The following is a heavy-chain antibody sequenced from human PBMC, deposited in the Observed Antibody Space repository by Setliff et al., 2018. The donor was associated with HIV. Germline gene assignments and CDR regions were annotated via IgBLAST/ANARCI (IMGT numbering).Heavy chain of an antibody. CDR2: LNDGGHI. Sequence: PSETLSLTCAMYGDSFGDFYWNWIRQAPGKGLEWIVELNDGGHINYNPSLKSRVTISQDTSKRQSSLRMTSVTAADTAVYYCAIFFVTSVTTQDHWGQGTLVTVSS. D-gene: IGHD4-17*01. V-gene: IGHV4-34*01. CDR1: GDSFGDFY. J-gene: IGHJ4*02. CDR3: AIFFVTSVTTQDH.